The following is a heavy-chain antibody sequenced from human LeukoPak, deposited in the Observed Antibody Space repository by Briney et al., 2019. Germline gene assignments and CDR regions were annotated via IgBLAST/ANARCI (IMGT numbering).Heavy chain of an antibody. CDR3: AKDVRGSGTYWDY. CDR2: INSGGNT. D-gene: IGHD1-26*01. CDR1: GFTVISNY. J-gene: IGHJ4*02. V-gene: IGHV3-66*01. Sequence: GGSLRLSCAASGFTVISNYMSWVRQAPGKGLEWVSAINSGGNTFYADSVKGRFTISRDNSKNTLYLQVNTLRAEDTAVYYCAKDVRGSGTYWDYWGQGTLVTVSS.